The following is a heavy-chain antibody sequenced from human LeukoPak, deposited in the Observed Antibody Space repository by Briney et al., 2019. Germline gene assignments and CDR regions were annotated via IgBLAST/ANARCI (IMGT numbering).Heavy chain of an antibody. CDR3: ARVPVEIQLWSHYSGVAFDI. J-gene: IGHJ3*02. CDR2: STYDGST. CDR1: GGFLSDFS. D-gene: IGHD5-18*01. V-gene: IGHV4-34*01. Sequence: SETLSLTCAVEGGFLSDFSWSWIRQSPGKGLEWIGESTYDGSTRYNPSLRGRVDISVDTSQNQFSLTLTSVTAADTAVYYCARVPVEIQLWSHYSGVAFDIWGQGTMVTVSS.